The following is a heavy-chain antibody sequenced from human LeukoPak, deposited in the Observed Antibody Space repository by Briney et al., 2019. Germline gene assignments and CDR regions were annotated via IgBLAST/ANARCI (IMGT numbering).Heavy chain of an antibody. V-gene: IGHV3-66*01. J-gene: IGHJ4*02. Sequence: GGSLRLSCAASGFTFNSYAMNWVRQAPGKGLEWVSVIYSGGSTYYADSVKGRFTISRDNAKNSLYLQMNSLRAEDTAVYYCARGLTSHDYWGQGTLVTVSS. CDR2: IYSGGST. CDR3: ARGLTSHDY. CDR1: GFTFNSYA.